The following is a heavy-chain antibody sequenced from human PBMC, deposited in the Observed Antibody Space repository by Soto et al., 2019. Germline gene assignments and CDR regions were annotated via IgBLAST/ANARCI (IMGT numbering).Heavy chain of an antibody. J-gene: IGHJ5*02. CDR1: GYTFTSYD. Sequence: QVQLVQSGAEVKKPGASVKVSCKASGYTFTSYDINWVRKATGQGFEYLGWMNPNSGNTGYVEKFQGRVTMTRDTNKSEAYKGLSSLRSEETAVYYCAIGINYGDSSRWFDPWVQGTLVTVSS. CDR2: MNPNSGNT. V-gene: IGHV1-8*01. D-gene: IGHD4-17*01. CDR3: AIGINYGDSSRWFDP.